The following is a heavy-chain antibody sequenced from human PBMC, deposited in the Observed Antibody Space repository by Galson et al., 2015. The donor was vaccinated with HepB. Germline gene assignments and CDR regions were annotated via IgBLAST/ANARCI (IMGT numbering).Heavy chain of an antibody. D-gene: IGHD3-10*01. V-gene: IGHV1-18*01. CDR1: GYTFTSYG. CDR2: ISAYNGNT. Sequence: SVKVSCKASGYTFTSYGISWVRQAPGQGLEWMGWISAYNGNTNYAQKLQGRVTMTTDTSTSTAYMELRSLRSDDTAVYYCARDGLLWFRVTGYYYYYMDVWGKGTTVTVSS. J-gene: IGHJ6*03. CDR3: ARDGLLWFRVTGYYYYYMDV.